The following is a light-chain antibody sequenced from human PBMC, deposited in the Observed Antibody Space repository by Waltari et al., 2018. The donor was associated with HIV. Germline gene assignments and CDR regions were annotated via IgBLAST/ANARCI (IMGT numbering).Light chain of an antibody. CDR3: CSDAASSTSPMV. V-gene: IGLV2-23*01. CDR1: RSDIGTYNV. CDR2: EGY. J-gene: IGLJ1*01. Sequence: QSALTHPASVSGSPGQSITLSCTVTRSDIGTYNVVSWYQQHPTIAAKLLIYEGYKRPSGVSARCSAAKTGNTASLIISGRQADDEADYYYCSDAASSTSPMVVGTGTKVTVL.